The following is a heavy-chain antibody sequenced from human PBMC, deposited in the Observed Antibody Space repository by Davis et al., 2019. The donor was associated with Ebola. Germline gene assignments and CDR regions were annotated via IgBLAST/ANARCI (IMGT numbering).Heavy chain of an antibody. CDR3: AKEGAVAARLYFDY. CDR1: GFTFDDYA. V-gene: IGHV3-9*01. J-gene: IGHJ4*02. Sequence: SLKISCAASGFTFDDYAMHWVRQAPGKGLEWVSGISWNSGSIGYADSVKGRFTISRDNAKNSLYLQMNSLRAEDTALYYCAKEGAVAARLYFDYWGQGTLVTVSS. D-gene: IGHD6-6*01. CDR2: ISWNSGSI.